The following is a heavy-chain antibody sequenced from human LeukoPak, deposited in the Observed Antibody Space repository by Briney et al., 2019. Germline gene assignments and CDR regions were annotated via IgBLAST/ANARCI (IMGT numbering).Heavy chain of an antibody. J-gene: IGHJ4*02. V-gene: IGHV3-33*01. CDR2: LWYDGSNK. CDR3: ARGFTMVRGVITYYFDY. Sequence: GGSLRLSCAASGFTFSSYGMHWVRKAPGKGREWVAVLWYDGSNKYYADSVKGRFTISRDNSKNTLYLQMNSLRAEDTAVYYCARGFTMVRGVITYYFDYWGQGTLVTVSS. CDR1: GFTFSSYG. D-gene: IGHD3-10*01.